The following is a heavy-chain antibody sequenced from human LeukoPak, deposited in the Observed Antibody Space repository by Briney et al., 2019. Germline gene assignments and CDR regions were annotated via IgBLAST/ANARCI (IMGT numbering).Heavy chain of an antibody. V-gene: IGHV4-31*03. CDR1: GGSISRGGYY. J-gene: IGHJ4*02. CDR2: SNHSGST. D-gene: IGHD3-22*01. CDR3: ASGGFYYDSSGSTDNYFDY. Sequence: SETLSLTCTVSGGSISRGGYYWSWIRQHPGKGLEWIGHSNHSGSTYYNPSLKSRVTISVDPSKNQFSLKLSSVTAADTAVYYCASGGFYYDSSGSTDNYFDYWGQGALVTVSS.